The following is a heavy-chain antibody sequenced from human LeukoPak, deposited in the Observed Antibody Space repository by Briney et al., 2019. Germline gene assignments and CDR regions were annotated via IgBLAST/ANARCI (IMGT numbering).Heavy chain of an antibody. Sequence: GSLRLSCAASGFTFSSYAMSWVRQPPGKGLEWIGSIYYSGSTYYNPSLKSRVTISVDTSKNQFSLKLSSVTAADTAVYYCASPYCSGGSCESERWGQGTLVTVSS. D-gene: IGHD2-15*01. CDR3: ASPYCSGGSCESER. CDR2: IYYSGST. V-gene: IGHV4-38-2*01. J-gene: IGHJ4*02. CDR1: GFTFSSYA.